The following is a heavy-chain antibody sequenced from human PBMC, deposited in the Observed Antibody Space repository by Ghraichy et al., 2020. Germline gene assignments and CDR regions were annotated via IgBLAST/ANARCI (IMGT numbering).Heavy chain of an antibody. V-gene: IGHV4-39*01. CDR1: GGSINTGSHY. CDR3: ARHNGGPAMPYPIDR. Sequence: ESLNISCTVSGGSINTGSHYWGWIRQPPGKGLEWIGSVYYSGSTSYNPSLKSRVTISADTSRNQFSLKLSPVPAADTAVYYCARHNGGPAMPYPIDRWGQGTLVTVSS. D-gene: IGHD2-2*01. CDR2: VYYSGST. J-gene: IGHJ5*02.